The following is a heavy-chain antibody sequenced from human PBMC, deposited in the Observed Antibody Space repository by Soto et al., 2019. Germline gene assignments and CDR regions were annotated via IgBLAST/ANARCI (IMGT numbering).Heavy chain of an antibody. J-gene: IGHJ4*02. V-gene: IGHV3-15*01. D-gene: IGHD2-2*01. CDR1: GFTFTNAW. Sequence: EVQLVESGGGLVKPGGSLRLSCAASGFTFTNAWMNWVRQAPGKGLESIGRIKSKTDGGTTDYTAHVKGRFIISRDDSKHPLFLQMSSLQIEDTAVYYCVTDRLVWGQGTLVTVFS. CDR3: VTDRLV. CDR2: IKSKTDGGTT.